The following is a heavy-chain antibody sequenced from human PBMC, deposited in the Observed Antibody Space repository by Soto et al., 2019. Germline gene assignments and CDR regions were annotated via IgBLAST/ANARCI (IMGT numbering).Heavy chain of an antibody. Sequence: SETLSLTCAVSGYSISSGYYWGWIRQPPGKGLEWIGSIYHSGSTYYNPSLKSRVTISVDTSKNQFSLKLSSVTAADTAVYYCARPYSGYAGGMDVWGQGTTVTVS. D-gene: IGHD5-12*01. CDR2: IYHSGST. J-gene: IGHJ6*02. CDR1: GYSISSGYY. V-gene: IGHV4-38-2*01. CDR3: ARPYSGYAGGMDV.